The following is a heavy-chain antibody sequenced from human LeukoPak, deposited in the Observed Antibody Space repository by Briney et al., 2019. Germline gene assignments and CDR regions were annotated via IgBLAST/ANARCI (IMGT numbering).Heavy chain of an antibody. CDR2: IYYSGTA. CDR1: NDSISSTISF. CDR3: VRMSYYENSGYSPFDS. D-gene: IGHD3-22*01. V-gene: IGHV4-39*01. J-gene: IGHJ4*02. Sequence: PSETLSPTCTVSNDSISSTISFWGWIRQPPGKGLEWIGSIYYSGTAYYSPSLKSRVTISVDMSKSQFSLKLTSVTAADTAIYYCVRMSYYENSGYSPFDSWGQGTLFTVSS.